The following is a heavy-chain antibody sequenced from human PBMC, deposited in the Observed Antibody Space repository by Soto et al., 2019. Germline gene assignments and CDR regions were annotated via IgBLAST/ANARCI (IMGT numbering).Heavy chain of an antibody. V-gene: IGHV3-48*02. CDR1: GFTFSSYS. D-gene: IGHD1-26*01. CDR2: ISSSSSTI. Sequence: GGSLRLSCAASGFTFSSYSMNWVRQAPGKGLEWVSYISSSSSTIYYADSVKGRFTISRDNAKNSLYLQMNSLRDEDTAVYYCARRDSGSYEYGKVLSQQNYFDYWGQGTLVTVSS. CDR3: ARRDSGSYEYGKVLSQQNYFDY. J-gene: IGHJ4*02.